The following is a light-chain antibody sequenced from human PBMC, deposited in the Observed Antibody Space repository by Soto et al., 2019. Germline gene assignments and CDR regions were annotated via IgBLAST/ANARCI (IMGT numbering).Light chain of an antibody. V-gene: IGKV3-20*01. J-gene: IGKJ1*01. Sequence: EIVLMQSPGTLSLSPGETATLSCRASQSVTSGDLAWYQQKPGQAPRLLIYRASSRVTGIPDRFSGSGSGTDFTLTISRLEPEDFAVYYCQQYGNFPRTFGQGTKVEIK. CDR1: QSVTSGD. CDR2: RAS. CDR3: QQYGNFPRT.